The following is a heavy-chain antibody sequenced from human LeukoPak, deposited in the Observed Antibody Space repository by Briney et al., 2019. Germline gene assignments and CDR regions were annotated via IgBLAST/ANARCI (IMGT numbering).Heavy chain of an antibody. CDR1: GFTFSSYG. CDR2: ISGSAVST. J-gene: IGHJ6*03. CDR3: AKQEYYDFWSGYKYNYYYYLDV. V-gene: IGHV3-23*01. D-gene: IGHD3-3*01. Sequence: GGSLRLSCAASGFTFSSYGMSWVRQAPGKGLEWVSAISGSAVSTYYADSVKGRFTISRDNSKNTLYLQMNSLRAEDTAVYYCAKQEYYDFWSGYKYNYYYYLDVWGKGTTVTVSS.